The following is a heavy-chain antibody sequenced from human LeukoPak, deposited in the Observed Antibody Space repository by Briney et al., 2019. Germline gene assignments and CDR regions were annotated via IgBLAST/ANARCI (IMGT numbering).Heavy chain of an antibody. CDR2: ISSSGSTI. CDR3: ARGLYASGWYGPRGLTNWFDP. D-gene: IGHD6-19*01. V-gene: IGHV3-48*03. Sequence: GGSLRLSCVTSGFTFSSYEMNWVRQAPGKGLEWVSYISSSGSTIYYADSVKGRFTISRDNAKNSLYLQMNSLRAEDTAVYYCARGLYASGWYGPRGLTNWFDPWGQGTLVTVSS. CDR1: GFTFSSYE. J-gene: IGHJ5*02.